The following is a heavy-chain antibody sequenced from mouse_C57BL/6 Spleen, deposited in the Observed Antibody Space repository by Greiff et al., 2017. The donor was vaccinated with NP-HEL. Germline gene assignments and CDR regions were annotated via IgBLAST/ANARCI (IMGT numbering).Heavy chain of an antibody. CDR1: GYTFTSYW. Sequence: QVQLQQPGAELVRPGSSVKLSCKASGYTFTSYWMDWVKQRPGQGLEWIGNIYPSDSETHYNQKFKDKATLTVDKSSSTAYMQLSSLTSEDSAVYYCARSADGYYPYYFDYWGQGTTLTVSS. V-gene: IGHV1-61*01. CDR2: IYPSDSET. J-gene: IGHJ2*01. CDR3: ARSADGYYPYYFDY. D-gene: IGHD2-3*01.